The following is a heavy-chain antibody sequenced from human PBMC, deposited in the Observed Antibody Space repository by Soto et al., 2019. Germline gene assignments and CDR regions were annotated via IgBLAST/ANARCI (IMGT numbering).Heavy chain of an antibody. D-gene: IGHD1-26*01. CDR2: IKTKALGGTT. CDR1: GFAFNNAW. Sequence: PGGSLRLSCAASGFAFNNAWINWVRQAPGKGLEWVGRIKTKALGGTTDFAAPVRGRFAITRDDSRNMVYMQMNTLNTEDTAVYYCTTDSYSPIVQVRFDYWGHGTLVPVSS. J-gene: IGHJ4*01. V-gene: IGHV3-15*07. CDR3: TTDSYSPIVQVRFDY.